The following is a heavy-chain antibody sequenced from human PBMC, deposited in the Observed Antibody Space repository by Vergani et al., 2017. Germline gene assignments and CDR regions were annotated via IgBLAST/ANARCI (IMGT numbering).Heavy chain of an antibody. CDR2: IYYSGST. CDR1: GGSISSYY. V-gene: IGHV4-59*12. Sequence: QVQLQESGPGLVKPSETLSLTCTVSGGSISSYYWSWIRQPPGKGLEWIGYIYYSGSTNYTPSLRSRVTIAVDTSKKQFSLKLSSVTAADTAVYYCARARYFDWLSRQKIFDYWGQGTLVTVSS. J-gene: IGHJ4*02. CDR3: ARARYFDWLSRQKIFDY. D-gene: IGHD3-9*01.